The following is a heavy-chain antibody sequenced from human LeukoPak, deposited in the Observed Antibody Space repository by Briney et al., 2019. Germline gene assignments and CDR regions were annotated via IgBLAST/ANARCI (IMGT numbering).Heavy chain of an antibody. CDR3: ASPTQGRYFKGSYFDY. Sequence: GASVRVSCKASGGTFSSYAISWVRQAPGQGLEWMGRIIPILGIANYAQKFQGRVTITADKSTSTAYMELSSLRSEDTAVYYCASPTQGRYFKGSYFDYWGQGTLVTVSS. V-gene: IGHV1-69*04. CDR1: GGTFSSYA. CDR2: IIPILGIA. D-gene: IGHD3-9*01. J-gene: IGHJ4*02.